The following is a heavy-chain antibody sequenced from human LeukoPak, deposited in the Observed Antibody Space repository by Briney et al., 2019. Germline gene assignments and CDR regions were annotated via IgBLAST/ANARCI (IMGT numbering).Heavy chain of an antibody. CDR3: ARETWIGYYFDY. J-gene: IGHJ4*02. V-gene: IGHV4-59*01. Sequence: SETLSLTCTVSGGSISSYYWSWIRQPPGKGLEWIGYISYSGSTKYNPSLKSRASISVDTSKNQFSLKLISVTAADTAVYYCARETWIGYYFDYWGQGTLVTVSS. CDR2: ISYSGST. CDR1: GGSISSYY. D-gene: IGHD5-12*01.